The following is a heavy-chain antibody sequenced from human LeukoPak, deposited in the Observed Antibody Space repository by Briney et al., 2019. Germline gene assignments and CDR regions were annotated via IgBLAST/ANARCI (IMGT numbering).Heavy chain of an antibody. CDR1: GDSLSGYF. J-gene: IGHJ4*02. Sequence: SETLSLTCTVSGDSLSGYFWSWIRQPADKGLEWIGRIYTSGSTDYNPSLKSRVTMSVDTSKNQFSLKLSSVTAADTAVYYCARGKYCDHWGQGTLVTVSS. V-gene: IGHV4-4*07. CDR3: ARGKYCDH. CDR2: IYTSGST.